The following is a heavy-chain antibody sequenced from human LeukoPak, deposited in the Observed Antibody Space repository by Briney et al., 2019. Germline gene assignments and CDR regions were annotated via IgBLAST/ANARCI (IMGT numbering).Heavy chain of an antibody. D-gene: IGHD1-7*01. CDR1: GFSFSSYS. CDR3: ARRFSTENYSALDC. Sequence: PGGSLRLSCAASGFSFSSYSMNWVRQAPGRGLEWVSSISYSSNYIYYADSVKGRFTISRDNARKSLFLQMGSLRAEDTAVYYCARRFSTENYSALDCWGQGTLVTVSS. J-gene: IGHJ4*02. CDR2: ISYSSNYI. V-gene: IGHV3-21*01.